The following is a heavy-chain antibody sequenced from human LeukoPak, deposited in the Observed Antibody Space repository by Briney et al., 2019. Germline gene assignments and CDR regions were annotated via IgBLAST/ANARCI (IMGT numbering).Heavy chain of an antibody. CDR3: ARARSNYDYPAYFDY. V-gene: IGHV3-7*03. Sequence: GGSLRLSCAASGFTVSSNYMSWVRQAPGKGLEWVANIKQDGSEKYYVDSVKGRFTISRDNAKNSLYLQMNSLRAEDTAVYYCARARSNYDYPAYFDYWGQGTLVTVSS. CDR2: IKQDGSEK. J-gene: IGHJ4*02. CDR1: GFTVSSNY. D-gene: IGHD3-16*01.